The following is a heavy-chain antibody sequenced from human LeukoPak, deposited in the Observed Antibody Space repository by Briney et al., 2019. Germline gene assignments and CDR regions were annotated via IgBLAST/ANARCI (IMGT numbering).Heavy chain of an antibody. CDR3: VKGYCSSTSCYNWFNP. CDR2: IYYSGST. Sequence: PSETLSLTCTVSGGSISIYYWSWIRQPPGKGLERIGYIYYSGSTNYNPSLKSRATISVDTSKNRISLMLSSITCEETAVYYCVKGYCSSTSCYNWFNPWGQGTLVTVSS. J-gene: IGHJ5*02. CDR1: GGSISIYY. D-gene: IGHD2-2*01. V-gene: IGHV4-59*01.